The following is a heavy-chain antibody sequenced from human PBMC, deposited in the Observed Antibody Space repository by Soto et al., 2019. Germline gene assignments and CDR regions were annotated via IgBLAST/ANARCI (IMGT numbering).Heavy chain of an antibody. D-gene: IGHD1-1*01. CDR2: ISEDGTTK. Sequence: QVHLVESGGGVVQPGGSLTLSCAASGFTFSRYGMYWVRQAPGKGLEWVAVISEDGTTKDYPDSVKGRFTVSRDNSKSTLSLQMTSLRADDTAVYFCAKDPTYNKQLRHHFDYWGQGILVTVSS. V-gene: IGHV3-30*18. CDR1: GFTFSRYG. CDR3: AKDPTYNKQLRHHFDY. J-gene: IGHJ4*02.